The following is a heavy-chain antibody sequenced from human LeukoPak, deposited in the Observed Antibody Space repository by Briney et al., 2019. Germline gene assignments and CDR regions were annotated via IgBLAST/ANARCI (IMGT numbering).Heavy chain of an antibody. Sequence: ASVKVSCKASGYTFTSYYMHWVRQAPGQGLEWMGWISAYNGNTNYAQKLQGRVTMTTDTSTSTAYMELRSLRSDDTAVYYCARTLLLWFGEDTTAFDIWGQGTMVTVSS. CDR2: ISAYNGNT. V-gene: IGHV1-18*04. CDR3: ARTLLLWFGEDTTAFDI. J-gene: IGHJ3*02. D-gene: IGHD3-10*01. CDR1: GYTFTSYY.